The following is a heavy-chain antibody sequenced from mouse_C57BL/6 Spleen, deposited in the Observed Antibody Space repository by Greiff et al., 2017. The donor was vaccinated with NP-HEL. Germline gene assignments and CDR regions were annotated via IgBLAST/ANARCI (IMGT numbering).Heavy chain of an antibody. D-gene: IGHD2-4*01. CDR3: ARRGPYDYDGDYYAMDY. CDR1: GYAFSSSW. CDR2: IYPGDGDT. V-gene: IGHV1-82*01. Sequence: VQLQQSGPELVKPGASVKISCKASGYAFSSSWMNWVKQRPGKGLEWIGRIYPGDGDTNYNGKFKGNATLTADKSSSTAYMQLSSLTSEDSAVYFCARRGPYDYDGDYYAMDYWGQGTSVTVSS. J-gene: IGHJ4*01.